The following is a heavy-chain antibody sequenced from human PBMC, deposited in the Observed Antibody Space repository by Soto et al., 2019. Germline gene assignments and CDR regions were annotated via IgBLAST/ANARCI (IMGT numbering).Heavy chain of an antibody. D-gene: IGHD6-13*01. Sequence: QEQVVESGGGVVQPGRSLRLSCAASGFTFSTHALHWVRQAPVRGLEWGAIISYDGTTKDYADSVKGRFTISRDNSKNAVYLQMNSLRSEDTALYYCAGEWRTAGTTGWFDPWGQGTLVTVSS. CDR1: GFTFSTHA. J-gene: IGHJ5*02. CDR2: ISYDGTTK. CDR3: AGEWRTAGTTGWFDP. V-gene: IGHV3-30-3*01.